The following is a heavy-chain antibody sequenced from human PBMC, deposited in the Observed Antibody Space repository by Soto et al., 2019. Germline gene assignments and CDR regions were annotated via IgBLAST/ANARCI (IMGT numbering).Heavy chain of an antibody. CDR3: AREDRDRETGLVPAAIDGMDV. D-gene: IGHD2-2*01. CDR1: GGTFSRYS. V-gene: IGHV1-69*08. Sequence: QVQLVQSGAEVKKPGSSVKVSCKASGGTFSRYSITWVRQAPGHGLEWIGRIIPIFGIASYAQKFQGRVTITADEAPSTAYMELSSVRSDDTAVYYCAREDRDRETGLVPAAIDGMDVWGQGTTVTVSS. J-gene: IGHJ6*02. CDR2: IIPIFGIA.